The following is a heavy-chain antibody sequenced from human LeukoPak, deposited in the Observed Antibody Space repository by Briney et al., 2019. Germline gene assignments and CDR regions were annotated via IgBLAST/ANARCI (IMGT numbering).Heavy chain of an antibody. CDR3: ARDRRVAGRGAWFDP. J-gene: IGHJ5*02. Sequence: GASVKVSCKASGYTFTGYYMHWVRQAPGQGLEWMGWISAYNGNTNYAQKLQGRVTMTTDTSTSTAYMELRSLRSDDTAVYYCARDRRVAGRGAWFDPWGQGTLVTVSS. D-gene: IGHD6-19*01. V-gene: IGHV1-18*04. CDR2: ISAYNGNT. CDR1: GYTFTGYY.